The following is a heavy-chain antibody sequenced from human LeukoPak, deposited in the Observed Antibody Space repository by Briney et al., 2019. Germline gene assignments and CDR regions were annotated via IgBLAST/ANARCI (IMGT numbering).Heavy chain of an antibody. CDR3: ARGGGAAAIFGVVTTNWFDP. CDR1: GGSFSGYY. V-gene: IGHV4-34*01. Sequence: SETLSLTCAVYGGSFSGYYWSWIRQPPGKGLEWIGEINHSGSTNYNPSLKSRVTISVGTSKNQFSLKLSSVTAADTAVYYCARGGGAAAIFGVVTTNWFDPWGQGTLVTVSS. D-gene: IGHD3-3*01. J-gene: IGHJ5*02. CDR2: INHSGST.